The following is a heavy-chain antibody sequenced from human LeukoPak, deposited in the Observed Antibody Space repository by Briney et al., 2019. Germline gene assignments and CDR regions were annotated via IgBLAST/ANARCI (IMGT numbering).Heavy chain of an antibody. CDR1: GFTFSSYE. J-gene: IGHJ4*02. CDR3: ARDLMDWNALGWYFDY. CDR2: ISSSGSTI. V-gene: IGHV3-48*03. Sequence: PGGSLRLSCAASGFTFSSYEMNWVRQAPGKGLEWVSYISSSGSTIYCADSVKGRFTISRDNAKNSLYLQMNSLRAEDTAVYYCARDLMDWNALGWYFDYWGQGTLVTVSS. D-gene: IGHD1-1*01.